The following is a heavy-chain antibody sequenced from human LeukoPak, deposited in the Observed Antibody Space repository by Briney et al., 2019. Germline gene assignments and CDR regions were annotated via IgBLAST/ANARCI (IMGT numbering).Heavy chain of an antibody. Sequence: ASVKVSCKASGYTFTGYYMHWVRQAPGQGLEWMGWINPNSGGTKYAQKFQGRVTMTRDTSISTAYMDLSRLRSDDTAVYYCARAFYPGKQPGYYYYDSSGYPTDGYFDYWGQGTLVTVSS. CDR1: GYTFTGYY. CDR3: ARAFYPGKQPGYYYYDSSGYPTDGYFDY. D-gene: IGHD3-22*01. CDR2: INPNSGGT. V-gene: IGHV1-2*02. J-gene: IGHJ4*02.